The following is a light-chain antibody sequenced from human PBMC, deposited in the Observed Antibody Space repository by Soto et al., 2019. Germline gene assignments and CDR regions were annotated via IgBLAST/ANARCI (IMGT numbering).Light chain of an antibody. V-gene: IGKV3-15*01. Sequence: EIVLTQSPDTLSLSPGERATLSCRASQNFGSNYLAWYQQKRGQAPRFLIYGASTRATGVPTRFSGSGSGTEFTLTISSLQSEDFAVYYCQQYNNWPPLTFGGGAKVDIK. CDR3: QQYNNWPPLT. J-gene: IGKJ4*01. CDR1: QNFGSN. CDR2: GAS.